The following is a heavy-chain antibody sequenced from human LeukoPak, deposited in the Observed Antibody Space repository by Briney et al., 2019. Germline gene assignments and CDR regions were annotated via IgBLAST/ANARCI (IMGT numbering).Heavy chain of an antibody. J-gene: IGHJ4*02. CDR2: INHSGST. Sequence: SETLSLTCAVYGGSFSGYYWSWIRQPPGKGLEWIGEINHSGSTNYNPSLKRRVTISIDTSKNQFSLKLSSVTAADTAVYYCARGTWETIFGHWGQGTLVTVSS. V-gene: IGHV4-34*01. D-gene: IGHD1-14*01. CDR1: GGSFSGYY. CDR3: ARGTWETIFGH.